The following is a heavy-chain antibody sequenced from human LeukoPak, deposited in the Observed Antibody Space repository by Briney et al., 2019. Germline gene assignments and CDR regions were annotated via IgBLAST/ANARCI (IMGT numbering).Heavy chain of an antibody. CDR3: VRGGGSIRHSYYYYVDV. CDR1: GFTFSSSV. J-gene: IGHJ6*03. D-gene: IGHD2-15*01. CDR2: IHYDGRIK. Sequence: GGSLRLSCAASGFTFSSSVMHWVRQAPGKGLEWVALIHYDGRIKYNADSVKGRFTISRDNARNSLYLQMNSLRDEDTALYYCVRGGGSIRHSYYYYVDVWGKGTSVTVSS. V-gene: IGHV3-30*02.